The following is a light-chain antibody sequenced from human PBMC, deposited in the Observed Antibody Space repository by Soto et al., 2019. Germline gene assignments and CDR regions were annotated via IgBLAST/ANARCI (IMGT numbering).Light chain of an antibody. Sequence: EIVLTQSPGTLSLSPGERATLSCRASQSVNNNYLAWYQQKPGQAPRLLIYGASSRATGIPDRFSGSGSGTDFTLTISRLEAEDFAVYYCQQYGSSQYNFGQGTKLEIK. CDR1: QSVNNNY. V-gene: IGKV3-20*01. CDR3: QQYGSSQYN. J-gene: IGKJ2*01. CDR2: GAS.